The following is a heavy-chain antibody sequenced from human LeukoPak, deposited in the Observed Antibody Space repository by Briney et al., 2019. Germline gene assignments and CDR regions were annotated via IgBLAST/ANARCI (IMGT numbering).Heavy chain of an antibody. CDR3: ARHDYYGSLNWFDP. J-gene: IGHJ5*02. CDR2: IYYSGTT. D-gene: IGHD3-10*01. CDR1: GGSLNSPNYY. V-gene: IGHV4-39*01. Sequence: ETLSLTCIVSGGSLNSPNYYWGWIRQPPGKGLEWIGTIYYSGTTYYNPSLKSRLTISVDTSKNQFSLKLTSVTAADTAVYYCARHDYYGSLNWFDPWGQGTLITVSS.